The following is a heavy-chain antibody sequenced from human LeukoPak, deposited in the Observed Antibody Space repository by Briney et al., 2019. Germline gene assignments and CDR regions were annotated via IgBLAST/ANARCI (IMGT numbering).Heavy chain of an antibody. CDR1: GYTFTGYY. D-gene: IGHD2-2*01. CDR2: ISPDSDDT. Sequence: ASVKVSCKASGYTFTGYYVHWVRQAPGQGLEWLGWISPDSDDTNYAQKSQGRVTITRNTSISTAYMELSSLRSEDTAVYYCARGLSCSGTGCYYIDYWGQGALVTVSS. CDR3: ARGLSCSGTGCYYIDY. J-gene: IGHJ4*02. V-gene: IGHV1-2*02.